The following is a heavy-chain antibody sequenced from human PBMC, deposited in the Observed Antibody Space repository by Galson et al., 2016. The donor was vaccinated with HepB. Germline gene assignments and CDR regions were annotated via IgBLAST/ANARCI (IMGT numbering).Heavy chain of an antibody. V-gene: IGHV5-51*01. CDR2: IYPGDSDT. CDR3: ARHRRYCTNGVCYPGAFDN. D-gene: IGHD2-8*01. J-gene: IGHJ3*02. Sequence: QSGAEVKKPGESLKISCKGSGYSFTSYWIDWVRQMPGKGLEWMGIIYPGDSDTRYSPSFQGQVTISADKSINTAYLQWSSLKASDTAMYYCARHRRYCTNGVCYPGAFDNWGQGTMVTVSS. CDR1: GYSFTSYW.